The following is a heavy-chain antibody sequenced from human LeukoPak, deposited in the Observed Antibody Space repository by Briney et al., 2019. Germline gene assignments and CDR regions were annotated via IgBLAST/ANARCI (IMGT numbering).Heavy chain of an antibody. CDR1: GFTFSTYS. Sequence: GGSLRLSCAASGFTFSTYSMNWVRQAPGKGLEWVSYISSSSSTIYYSDSVKGRFTISRDNAKNSLYLQMNSLRAEDTAAYYCAREGRYYDSSGYPYFFDYWGQGTLVTVSS. CDR3: AREGRYYDSSGYPYFFDY. J-gene: IGHJ4*02. D-gene: IGHD3-22*01. V-gene: IGHV3-48*01. CDR2: ISSSSSTI.